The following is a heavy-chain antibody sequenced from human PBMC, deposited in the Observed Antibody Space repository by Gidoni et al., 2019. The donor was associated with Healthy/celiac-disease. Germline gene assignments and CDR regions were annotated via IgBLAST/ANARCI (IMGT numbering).Heavy chain of an antibody. CDR3: ATGGGYYDSSGYFPDYYFDY. Sequence: EVQLLESGGGLVQPGRSLRLSCAASGFTFSSYAMRWVRQAPGKGLEWVSAISGSGGSTYYADSVKGRFTISRDNSKNTLYLQMNSLRAEDTAVYYCATGGGYYDSSGYFPDYYFDYWGQGTLVTVSS. J-gene: IGHJ4*02. CDR2: ISGSGGST. D-gene: IGHD3-22*01. V-gene: IGHV3-23*01. CDR1: GFTFSSYA.